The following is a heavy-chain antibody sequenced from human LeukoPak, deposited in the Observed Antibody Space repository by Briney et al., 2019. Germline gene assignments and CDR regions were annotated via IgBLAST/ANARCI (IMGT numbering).Heavy chain of an antibody. J-gene: IGHJ3*02. CDR3: ARRNDFDI. Sequence: PSETLSLTYTVSGGSISGDHWNWIRQPPGKGLEWIGNIYYSGNTNYSPSLKSRVTISVDTSKNQFSLKLSSVTAADTAVYYCARRNDFDIWGQGTMVTVSS. CDR2: IYYSGNT. V-gene: IGHV4-59*08. CDR1: GGSISGDH.